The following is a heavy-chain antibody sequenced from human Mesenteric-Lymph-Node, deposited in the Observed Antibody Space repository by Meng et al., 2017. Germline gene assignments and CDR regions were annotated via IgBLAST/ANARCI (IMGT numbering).Heavy chain of an antibody. CDR2: LYYSGST. V-gene: IGHV4-30-4*01. Sequence: QVKLQESCPRHVMPSKTRLLTFTVAGVSISSGDYYWSWIRQPPGKGLELIGHLYYSGSTSYNPSLKSRVTISVDTSNNQFSLKLSSVTAADTAVYYCARVGWRQWSFDLWGRGTLVTVSS. D-gene: IGHD5-18*01. CDR3: ARVGWRQWSFDL. CDR1: GVSISSGDYY. J-gene: IGHJ2*01.